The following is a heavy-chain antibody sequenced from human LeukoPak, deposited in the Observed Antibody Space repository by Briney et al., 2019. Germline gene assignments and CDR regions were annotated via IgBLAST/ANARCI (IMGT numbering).Heavy chain of an antibody. D-gene: IGHD3-10*01. J-gene: IGHJ6*02. CDR1: GGSISSSSYY. V-gene: IGHV4-39*01. CDR3: ARHPTSGYYYYGMDV. Sequence: SETLSLTCTVSGGSISSSSYYWGWIRQPPGKGLEWIGSIYYSGSTYYNPSLKSRVTISVDTSKNQFSLKLSSVTAADTAVYYCARHPTSGYYYYGMDVWGQGTTVTVSS. CDR2: IYYSGST.